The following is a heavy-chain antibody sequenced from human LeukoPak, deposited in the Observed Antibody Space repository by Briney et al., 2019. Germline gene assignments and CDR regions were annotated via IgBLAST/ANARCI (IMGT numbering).Heavy chain of an antibody. CDR2: AHYSGST. V-gene: IGHV4-39*07. J-gene: IGHJ6*03. CDR1: GGSISSSCCS. Sequence: PSETLSLTCTVSGGSISSSCCSWGWIRHPPGKGLEWIGSAHYSGSTYYNPSLKSRVTISVDTSKNQFSLKLSSVTAADTAVYYCARLTGTYYYYYMDVWGKGTTVTVSS. D-gene: IGHD1-7*01. CDR3: ARLTGTYYYYYMDV.